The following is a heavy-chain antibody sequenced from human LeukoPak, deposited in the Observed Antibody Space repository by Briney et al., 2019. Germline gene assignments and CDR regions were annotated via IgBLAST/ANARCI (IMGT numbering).Heavy chain of an antibody. J-gene: IGHJ4*02. CDR2: IRGDGSMT. CDR3: ARENLAAAADY. V-gene: IGHV3-74*01. D-gene: IGHD6-25*01. Sequence: GGSLRLSCAASGFTFSAYWMHWVRQAPGKGLVWVSRIRGDGSMTNYADSVKGRFTISRDNAKNTLYLQMNSLRLEDTAVYYCARENLAAAADYWGQGTVVTVSS. CDR1: GFTFSAYW.